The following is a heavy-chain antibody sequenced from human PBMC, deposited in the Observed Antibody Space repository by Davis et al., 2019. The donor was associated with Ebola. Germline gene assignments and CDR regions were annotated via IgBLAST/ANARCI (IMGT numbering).Heavy chain of an antibody. Sequence: GESLKISCAASGFAFSNHGMSWVRQAPGKGLQWVSSMSDKGVVTYYADPVKGRFTISRDNSKSTLYLQMNSLRAEDTAIYYCARRRTSVDFWGQGTLVTVSS. J-gene: IGHJ4*02. CDR2: MSDKGVVT. V-gene: IGHV3-23*01. CDR3: ARRRTSVDF. CDR1: GFAFSNHG.